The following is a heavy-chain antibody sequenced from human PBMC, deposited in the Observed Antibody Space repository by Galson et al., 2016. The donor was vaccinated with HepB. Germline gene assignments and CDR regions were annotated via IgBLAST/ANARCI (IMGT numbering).Heavy chain of an antibody. V-gene: IGHV3-74*01. CDR1: GFTFTSYW. CDR2: INSDWSST. J-gene: IGHJ6*01. Sequence: SLRLSCAASGFTFTSYWIHWVRQVPGEGLVWVSRINSDWSSTHNADSVKGRFTISRDNAKNTVYLQMNSLRVEDTAVYYCARVGVIPYYYYGMDVWGQGTMIIVSS. D-gene: IGHD3-10*01. CDR3: ARVGVIPYYYYGMDV.